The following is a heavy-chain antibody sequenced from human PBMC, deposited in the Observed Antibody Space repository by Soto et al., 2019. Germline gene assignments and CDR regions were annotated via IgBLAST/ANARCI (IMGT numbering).Heavy chain of an antibody. Sequence: QVQLVESGGGVVQPGRSLRLSCAASGFTFSSYGMHWVRQAPGKGLEWVALIWYDGSNKYYADSVKGRFTISRDNSKNTLYLKMNSLTAEDTAVYYCARLGGSGGYTVDYWGQGTLVSVSS. J-gene: IGHJ4*02. CDR2: IWYDGSNK. D-gene: IGHD3-10*01. V-gene: IGHV3-33*01. CDR1: GFTFSSYG. CDR3: ARLGGSGGYTVDY.